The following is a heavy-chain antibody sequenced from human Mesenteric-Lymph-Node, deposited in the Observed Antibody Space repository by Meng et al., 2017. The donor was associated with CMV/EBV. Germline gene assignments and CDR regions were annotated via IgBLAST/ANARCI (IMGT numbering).Heavy chain of an antibody. CDR1: GYTFTTHD. D-gene: IGHD2-2*01. V-gene: IGHV1-8*02. J-gene: IGHJ6*02. CDR3: ARDLVVPAARFNYYYYYGMDV. CDR2: MNPTSGNT. Sequence: ASVKVSCKASGYTFTTHDINWVRQASGQGLEWMGWMNPTSGNTGYAQKFQGRVTMTRDTSTSTVYMELSSLRSEDTAVYYCARDLVVPAARFNYYYYYGMDVWGQGTTVTVSS.